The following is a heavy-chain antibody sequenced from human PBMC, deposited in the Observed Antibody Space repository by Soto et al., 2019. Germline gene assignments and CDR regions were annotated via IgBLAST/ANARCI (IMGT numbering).Heavy chain of an antibody. Sequence: GRSLRLSCAASGFTFSDYWMHWVRQAPGKGLEWVSRIKRDGSTTNYADSVKGRFTISRDNAKNTLYLEMNSLRVEDTADYYWARGAINYYHEDVWGQGTTVTVSS. CDR2: IKRDGSTT. CDR3: ARGAINYYHEDV. CDR1: GFTFSDYW. J-gene: IGHJ6*03. V-gene: IGHV3-74*01.